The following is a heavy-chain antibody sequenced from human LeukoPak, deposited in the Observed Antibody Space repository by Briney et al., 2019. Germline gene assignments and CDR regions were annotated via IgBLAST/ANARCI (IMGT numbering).Heavy chain of an antibody. D-gene: IGHD3-22*01. CDR2: INASGGST. CDR3: AKAARGVITS. Sequence: GASVKVSCKASGYIFTSYYMHWVRQAPGQGLEWLGIINASGGSTTYAQKFQGRVTMTRDMSTSTVYMELSSLRAEDTALYYCAKAARGVITSWGQGTLVTVSS. CDR1: GYIFTSYY. J-gene: IGHJ4*02. V-gene: IGHV1-46*01.